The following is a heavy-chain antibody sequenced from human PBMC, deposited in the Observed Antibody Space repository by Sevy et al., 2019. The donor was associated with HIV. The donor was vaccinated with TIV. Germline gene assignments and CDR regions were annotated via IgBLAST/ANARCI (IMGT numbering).Heavy chain of an antibody. V-gene: IGHV4-34*01. Sequence: SETLSLTCAVYGGSFSGYYWSWIRQPPGKGLEWIGEINHSGSTNYNPSLKSRVTISVDTSKNQFSLKLSSVTAADTAVYYCARFSGGDYFDYWGQGTLVTVPS. CDR2: INHSGST. D-gene: IGHD3-10*01. CDR3: ARFSGGDYFDY. CDR1: GGSFSGYY. J-gene: IGHJ4*02.